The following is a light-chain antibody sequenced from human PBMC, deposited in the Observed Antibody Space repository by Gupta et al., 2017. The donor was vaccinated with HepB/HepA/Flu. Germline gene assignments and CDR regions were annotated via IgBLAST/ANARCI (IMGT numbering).Light chain of an antibody. CDR1: QSISYY. V-gene: IGKV1-39*01. CDR2: AAS. Sequence: DIQMTQSPSSLSASEGDRATITCRASQSISYYLNWYQQKPGKAPKLLSYAASTSQSPVPSRVSGSGSGSEFTLTIMRLQPEAIATYYFHLGSTTAQTFGEGTRLEVK. CDR3: HLGSTTAQT. J-gene: IGKJ1*01.